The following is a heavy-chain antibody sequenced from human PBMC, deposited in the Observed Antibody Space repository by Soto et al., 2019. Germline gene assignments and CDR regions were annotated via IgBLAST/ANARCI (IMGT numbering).Heavy chain of an antibody. D-gene: IGHD3-3*01. CDR2: IYYNGST. V-gene: IGHV4-59*01. J-gene: IGHJ5*02. CDR1: GGSISSYY. CDR3: ARTYYDFWSGYWRWFDP. Sequence: SETLSLTCTVSGGSISSYYWSWIRQPPGKGLEWIGYIYYNGSTNYNPSLKSRVTISVDTSKNQVSLKLSSVTAADTAVYYCARTYYDFWSGYWRWFDPWGQGTLVTVSS.